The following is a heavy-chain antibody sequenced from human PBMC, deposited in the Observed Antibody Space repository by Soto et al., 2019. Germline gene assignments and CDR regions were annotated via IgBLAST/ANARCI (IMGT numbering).Heavy chain of an antibody. CDR2: IYYSGST. D-gene: IGHD3-10*01. CDR3: AIRNGSGSYYVDY. V-gene: IGHV4-31*03. J-gene: IGHJ4*02. Sequence: QVQLQESGPGLVKPSQTLSLTCTVSGGSISSGGYYWSWIRQHPGKGLEWIGYIYYSGSTYYNPSLKSRVTIAVDTSKNQFSLKLSSVTAADTAVYYCAIRNGSGSYYVDYWGQGTLVTVSS. CDR1: GGSISSGGYY.